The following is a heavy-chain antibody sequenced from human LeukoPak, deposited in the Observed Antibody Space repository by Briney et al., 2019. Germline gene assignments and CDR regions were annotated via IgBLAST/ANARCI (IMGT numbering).Heavy chain of an antibody. CDR3: ASGSTMVRGVIIGPPPDYFDY. V-gene: IGHV1-2*02. Sequence: ASVKVSCKASGYTFTGYYMHWVRQAPGQGREWMGWINPNSGGTNYAQKFQGRVTMTRDTSISTAYMELSRLRSDDTAVYYCASGSTMVRGVIIGPPPDYFDYWGQGTLVTVSS. CDR1: GYTFTGYY. CDR2: INPNSGGT. D-gene: IGHD3-10*01. J-gene: IGHJ4*02.